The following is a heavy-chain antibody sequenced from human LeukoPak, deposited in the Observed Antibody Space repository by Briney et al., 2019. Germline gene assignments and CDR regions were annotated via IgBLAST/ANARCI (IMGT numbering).Heavy chain of an antibody. D-gene: IGHD2-15*01. CDR3: AREGGRYCSGGSCYYIPFDY. Sequence: GGSLRLSCTASGFTFGDYVMSWVRQAPGKGLEWASSISSSSSYIYYADSVKGRFTISRDNAKNSLYLQMNSLRAEDTAVYYCAREGGRYCSGGSCYYIPFDYWGQGTLVTVSS. CDR2: ISSSSSYI. V-gene: IGHV3-21*01. CDR1: GFTFGDYV. J-gene: IGHJ4*02.